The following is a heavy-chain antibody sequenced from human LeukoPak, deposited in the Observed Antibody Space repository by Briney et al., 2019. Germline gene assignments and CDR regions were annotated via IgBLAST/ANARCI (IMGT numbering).Heavy chain of an antibody. CDR1: GFTFSSYS. Sequence: GGSLRLSCAASGFTFSSYSMNCVRQAPGKGLEWVSYISSSSSTIYYADSVKGGFTISRDNAKNSLYLQMNSLRAEDTAVYYCARDLTKFGGNSDFDYWGQGTLVTVSS. CDR3: ARDLTKFGGNSDFDY. D-gene: IGHD4-23*01. J-gene: IGHJ4*02. CDR2: ISSSSSTI. V-gene: IGHV3-48*04.